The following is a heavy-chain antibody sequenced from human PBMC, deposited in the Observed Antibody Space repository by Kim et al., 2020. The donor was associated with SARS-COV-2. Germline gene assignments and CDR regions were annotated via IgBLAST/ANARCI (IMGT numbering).Heavy chain of an antibody. CDR3: AREAFHYYDSSGYADY. CDR1: GGSISSGGYY. J-gene: IGHJ4*02. CDR2: IYYSGST. Sequence: SETLSLTCTVSGGSISSGGYYWSWIRQHPGKGLEWIGYIYYSGSTYYNPSLKSRVTISVDTSKNQFSLKLSSVTAADTAVYYCAREAFHYYDSSGYADYWGQGTLVTVSS. D-gene: IGHD3-22*01. V-gene: IGHV4-31*03.